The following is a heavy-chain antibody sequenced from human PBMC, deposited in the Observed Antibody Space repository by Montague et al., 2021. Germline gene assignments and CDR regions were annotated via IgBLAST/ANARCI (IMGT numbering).Heavy chain of an antibody. V-gene: IGHV4-4*09. J-gene: IGHJ4*02. CDR3: ARGEGVVPAARFDF. Sequence: SETLSLTCAVSGGSISTYYWTWIRQSPGKGLEYIGYFAQSVASGASGSTNYHPSLRGRVTVSVDSSKNQVSLKTTSVTATDTGVYYCARGEGVVPAARFDFWGRGTLVTVSS. CDR2: FAQSVASGASGST. D-gene: IGHD3-16*01. CDR1: GGSISTYY.